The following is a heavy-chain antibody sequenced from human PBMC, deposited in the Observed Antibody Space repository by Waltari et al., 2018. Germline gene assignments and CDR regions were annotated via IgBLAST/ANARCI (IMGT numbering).Heavy chain of an antibody. Sequence: EVQLLGSGGGLVPPGGSLRLSCAASGFTLRSSAMSWVRPAPGKGLEWVSAISGSGGSTYYADSVKGRFTISRDNSKNTLYLQMNSLRAEDTAVYYCAKDSISVSWVYDYWGQGTLVTVSS. CDR1: GFTLRSSA. D-gene: IGHD2-21*01. J-gene: IGHJ4*02. CDR3: AKDSISVSWVYDY. V-gene: IGHV3-23*01. CDR2: ISGSGGST.